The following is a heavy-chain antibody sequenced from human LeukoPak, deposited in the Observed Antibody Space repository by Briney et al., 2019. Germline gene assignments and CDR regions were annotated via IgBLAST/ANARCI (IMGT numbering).Heavy chain of an antibody. CDR2: ISYHGTNK. CDR1: GFNFSNYA. Sequence: QPGGSLRLSCAASGFNFSNYALHWVRQAPGKGLEWVAVISYHGTNKYYADSVKGRFTISRDYSKNRLYLQMHSLRIDDTAVYYCARDPVIIAVAAYSDYWGQGTLVTVSS. J-gene: IGHJ4*02. CDR3: ARDPVIIAVAAYSDY. D-gene: IGHD6-19*01. V-gene: IGHV3-30-3*01.